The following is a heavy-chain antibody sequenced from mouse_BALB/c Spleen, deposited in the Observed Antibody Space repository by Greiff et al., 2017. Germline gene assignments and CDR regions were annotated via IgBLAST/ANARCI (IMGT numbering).Heavy chain of an antibody. CDR1: GYSITSGYY. CDR3: ARGGNYVFFAY. Sequence: EVKLMESGPGLVKPSQSLSLTCSVTGYSITSGYYWNWIRQFPGNKLEWMGYISYDGSNNYNPSLKNRISITRDTSKNQFFLKLNSVTTEDTATYYCARGGNYVFFAYWGQGTLVTVSA. J-gene: IGHJ3*01. D-gene: IGHD2-1*01. CDR2: ISYDGSN. V-gene: IGHV3-6*02.